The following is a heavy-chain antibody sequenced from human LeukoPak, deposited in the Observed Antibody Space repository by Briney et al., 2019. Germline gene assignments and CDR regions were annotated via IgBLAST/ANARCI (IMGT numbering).Heavy chain of an antibody. D-gene: IGHD3-22*01. J-gene: IGHJ4*02. CDR3: TRPHFYDSIGYSVAY. CDR2: IRANSYGGTT. Sequence: GRSLKLSCPTSGFPFGDYAMNWFRPAPGRGLEWVGFIRANSYGGTTEYAASVKGRFTISRDDSKSIAHLQMNGLKTEDTAMYYCTRPHFYDSIGYSVAYWGQGTLVTVSS. V-gene: IGHV3-49*03. CDR1: GFPFGDYA.